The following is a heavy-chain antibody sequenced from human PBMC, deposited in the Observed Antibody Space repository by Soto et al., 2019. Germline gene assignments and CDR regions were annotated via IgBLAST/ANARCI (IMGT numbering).Heavy chain of an antibody. V-gene: IGHV3-33*08. J-gene: IGHJ4*02. Sequence: GGSLRLSCAASGFTFSSYAMHWVRQAPGKGLEWVAVIWYDGSNKYYADSVKGRFTISRDNSKNTLYLQMNSLRAEDTAVYYCAREGPMYGDRFSYYFDYWGQGTLVTVSS. CDR1: GFTFSSYA. D-gene: IGHD4-17*01. CDR2: IWYDGSNK. CDR3: AREGPMYGDRFSYYFDY.